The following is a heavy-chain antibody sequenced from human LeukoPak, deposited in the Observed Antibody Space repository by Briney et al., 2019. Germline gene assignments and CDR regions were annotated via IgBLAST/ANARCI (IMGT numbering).Heavy chain of an antibody. CDR3: VKDPGSKLIYGMDV. D-gene: IGHD4-11*01. V-gene: IGHV3-20*04. CDR1: GFTVSSNY. J-gene: IGHJ6*02. CDR2: INWNGGST. Sequence: GGPLRLSCAASGFTVSSNYMCWVRQAPGKGLEWVSGINWNGGSTGYADSVKGRFTISRDNANNSLYLQMNSLTAEGTAVYYCVKDPGSKLIYGMDVWGQGATATVS.